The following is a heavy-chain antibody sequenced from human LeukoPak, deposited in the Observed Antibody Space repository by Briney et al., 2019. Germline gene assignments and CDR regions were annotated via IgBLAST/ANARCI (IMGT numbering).Heavy chain of an antibody. Sequence: ASETLSLTCAVSGGSISSSNWWSWVRQPPGKGLGWIGEIYHSGSTNYNPSLKSRVTISVDKSKNQFSLKLSSVTAADTAVYYCATIYYDILTGYYFVFDYWGQGTLVTVSS. CDR1: GGSISSSNW. V-gene: IGHV4-4*02. J-gene: IGHJ4*02. CDR3: ATIYYDILTGYYFVFDY. CDR2: IYHSGST. D-gene: IGHD3-9*01.